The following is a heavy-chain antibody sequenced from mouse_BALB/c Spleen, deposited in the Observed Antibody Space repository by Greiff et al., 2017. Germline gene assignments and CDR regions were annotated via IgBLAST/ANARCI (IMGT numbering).Heavy chain of an antibody. V-gene: IGHV5-12-1*01. CDR2: ISSGGGST. Sequence: EVKLVESGGGLVQPGGSLKLSCAASGFAFSSYDMSWVRQTPEKRLEWVAYISSGGGSTYYPDTVKGRFTISRDNAKNTLYLQMSSLKSEDTAMYYCARVYDGYSAWFAYWGQGTLVTVSA. CDR1: GFAFSSYD. CDR3: ARVYDGYSAWFAY. D-gene: IGHD2-3*01. J-gene: IGHJ3*01.